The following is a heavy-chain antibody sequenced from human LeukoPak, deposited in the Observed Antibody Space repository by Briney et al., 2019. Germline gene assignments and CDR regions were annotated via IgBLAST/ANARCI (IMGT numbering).Heavy chain of an antibody. CDR1: GFTFSSYS. V-gene: IGHV3-21*01. CDR3: ARDSTYYYDSSGYPPDY. J-gene: IGHJ4*02. D-gene: IGHD3-22*01. CDR2: ISSSSSYI. Sequence: PGGSLRLSCAASGFTFSSYSMNWVRQAPGKGLEWVSSISSSSSYIYYADSVKSRFTISRDNAKNSLYLQMNSLRAEDTAVYYCARDSTYYYDSSGYPPDYWGQGTLVTVSS.